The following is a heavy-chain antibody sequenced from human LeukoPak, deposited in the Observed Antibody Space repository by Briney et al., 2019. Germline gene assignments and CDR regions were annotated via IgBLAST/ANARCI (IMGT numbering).Heavy chain of an antibody. CDR2: IYTGGST. V-gene: IGHV4-4*09. CDR3: ARHTGGYNPFQL. Sequence: SETLSLTCDVSGTSISSFYWSWIRQPPGKGLEWIGYIYTGGSTNYNPSLKSRVIISGDTSKNQFSLRLSSVTAADTAVYYCARHTGGYNPFQLWGQGTLVTVSS. D-gene: IGHD5-24*01. CDR1: GTSISSFY. J-gene: IGHJ1*01.